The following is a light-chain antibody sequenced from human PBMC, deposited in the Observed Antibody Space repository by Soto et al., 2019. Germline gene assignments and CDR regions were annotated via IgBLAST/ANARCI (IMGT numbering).Light chain of an antibody. CDR1: QSVRSSY. V-gene: IGKV3-20*01. J-gene: IGKJ3*01. Sequence: EVVLTQSPGTLSLSLGERATLSCRASQSVRSSYLAWYQQKPGQAPRLLIYGATSRATGIPDRFSGSVSGTDFTLTISRLEPEDFAVYYCQQYGRSATFTFGPGTKVDIK. CDR3: QQYGRSATFT. CDR2: GAT.